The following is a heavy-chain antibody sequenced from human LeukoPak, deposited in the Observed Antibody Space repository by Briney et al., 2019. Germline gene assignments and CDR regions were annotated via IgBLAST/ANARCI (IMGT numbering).Heavy chain of an antibody. CDR1: GGSISSYY. CDR3: ARAMRRRPDAFDI. CDR2: IYYSGST. J-gene: IGHJ3*02. V-gene: IGHV4-59*01. Sequence: SETLSLTCTVSGGSISSYYWSWIRQPPGEGLEWIGYIYYSGSTNYNPSLKSRVTISVDTSKNQFSLKLSSVTAAYTAVYYCARAMRRRPDAFDIWGQGTMVTVSS.